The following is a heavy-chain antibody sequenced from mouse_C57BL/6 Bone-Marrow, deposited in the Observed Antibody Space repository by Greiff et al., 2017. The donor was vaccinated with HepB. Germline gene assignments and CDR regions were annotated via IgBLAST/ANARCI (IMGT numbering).Heavy chain of an antibody. CDR3: AREVYYYSSSDSWFAY. CDR2: IYPRSGNT. CDR1: GYTFTSYG. Sequence: QVQLQQSGAELARPGASVKLSCKASGYTFTSYGISWVKQRTGQGLEWIGEIYPRSGNTYYNEKFKGKATLTADKSSSTAYMELRSLTSEDSAVYFCAREVYYYSSSDSWFAYWGQGTLVTVSA. V-gene: IGHV1-81*01. J-gene: IGHJ3*01. D-gene: IGHD1-1*01.